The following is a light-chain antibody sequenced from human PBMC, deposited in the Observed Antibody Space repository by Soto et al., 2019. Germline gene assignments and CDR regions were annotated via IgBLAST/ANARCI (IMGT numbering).Light chain of an antibody. CDR1: QSISSC. CDR2: DAS. Sequence: LPRTQSPYTLSAPLRNRVTIPCRASQSISSCLAWFQQKPGKAPKLLIYDASSLQSGVPSRFSGSGSETEFTLTISSLQPDDFAPYYCQQYSSCPWRFCHGTKV. V-gene: IGKV1-5*01. CDR3: QQYSSCPWR. J-gene: IGKJ1*01.